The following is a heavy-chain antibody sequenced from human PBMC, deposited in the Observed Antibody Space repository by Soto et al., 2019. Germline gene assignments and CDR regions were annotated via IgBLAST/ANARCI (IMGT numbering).Heavy chain of an antibody. Sequence: GGSLRLSCAASGFTFSNAWMSWVRQAPGKGLEWVGRIKSKTDGGTTDYAAPVKGRFTISRDDSKNTLYLQMNSLKTEDTAVYYCTTDSQFYGHDAFDIWGQGTMVTVSS. D-gene: IGHD4-17*01. CDR3: TTDSQFYGHDAFDI. CDR2: IKSKTDGGTT. V-gene: IGHV3-15*01. CDR1: GFTFSNAW. J-gene: IGHJ3*02.